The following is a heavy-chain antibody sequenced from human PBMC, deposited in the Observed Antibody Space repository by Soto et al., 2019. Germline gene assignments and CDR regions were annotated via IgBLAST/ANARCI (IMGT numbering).Heavy chain of an antibody. CDR1: GDTFSGYP. D-gene: IGHD3-10*01. V-gene: IGHV1-69*18. CDR3: ARDRGFGELKY. CDR2: IIPVFGTT. Sequence: QVQVVQSGAELKKPGSSVKVSCKASGDTFSGYPINWVRQAPGEGLEWMGRIIPVFGTTNDAQRFEGRVTFTADEPTNTAYMELRGLLSEDTAVYYCARDRGFGELKYWGPGTLVTVSS. J-gene: IGHJ4*02.